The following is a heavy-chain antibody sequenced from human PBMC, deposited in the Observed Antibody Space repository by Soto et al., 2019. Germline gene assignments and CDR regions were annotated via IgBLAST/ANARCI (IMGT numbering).Heavy chain of an antibody. CDR1: GDSISSSNYF. CDR2: IYYSGST. D-gene: IGHD3-22*01. CDR3: ARRGDSSGYYPNDAFDI. J-gene: IGHJ3*02. V-gene: IGHV4-39*01. Sequence: SETLSLTCTVSGDSISSSNYFWGWIRQPPGKGLEWIGSIYYSGSTYYNPSLKSRVTISVDTSNNQFSLKLSSVTAADTAVYYCARRGDSSGYYPNDAFDIWGQGTMVTVSS.